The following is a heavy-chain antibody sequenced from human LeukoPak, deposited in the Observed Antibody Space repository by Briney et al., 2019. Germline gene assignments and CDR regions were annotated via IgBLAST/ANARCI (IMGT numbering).Heavy chain of an antibody. V-gene: IGHV3-21*04. CDR1: GFTFSPYS. Sequence: GGSLRLSCAASGFTFSPYSMNWVRQAPGKGLEWVSSISSGSSYIYYADSMKGRFTISRDNAKNSLYLQMTSLRAEDTAFYYCAKAELGVDTFFDYWGQGTLVTVSS. CDR2: ISSGSSYI. D-gene: IGHD3-3*01. J-gene: IGHJ4*02. CDR3: AKAELGVDTFFDY.